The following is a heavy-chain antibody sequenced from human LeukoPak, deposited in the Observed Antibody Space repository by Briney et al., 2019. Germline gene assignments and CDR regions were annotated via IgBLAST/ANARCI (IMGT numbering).Heavy chain of an antibody. J-gene: IGHJ4*02. V-gene: IGHV4-39*01. D-gene: IGHD3-3*01. CDR3: ARADYHITIFGVGTLNNFDY. Sequence: SETLSLTCTVSGGSISSSSYYWGWIRQPPGKGLEWIGSIYYSGSTYYNPSLKSRVTTSVDTSKNQFSLKLSSVTAADTAVYYCARADYHITIFGVGTLNNFDYWGQGTLVTVSS. CDR1: GGSISSSSYY. CDR2: IYYSGST.